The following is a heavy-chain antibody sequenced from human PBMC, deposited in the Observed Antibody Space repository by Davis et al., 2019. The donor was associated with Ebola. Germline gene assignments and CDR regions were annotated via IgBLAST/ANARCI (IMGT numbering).Heavy chain of an antibody. CDR2: IYHGGNT. J-gene: IGHJ5*02. D-gene: IGHD3-22*01. CDR3: AGGPLDYDFKEVSFDP. Sequence: MPGGSLRLSCAVSGDSISSRNWWSWVRQVPGKGLEWIGEIYHGGNTNYNPSLKSRAIISVDKSKNQFSLKLNSVTTADTAVYYCAGGPLDYDFKEVSFDPWGQGTLVTVSS. CDR1: GDSISSRNW. V-gene: IGHV4-4*02.